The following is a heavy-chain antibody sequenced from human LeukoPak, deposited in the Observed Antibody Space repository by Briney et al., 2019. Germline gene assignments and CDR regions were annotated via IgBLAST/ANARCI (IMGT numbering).Heavy chain of an antibody. D-gene: IGHD3-10*01. CDR3: ARYGSGTYRRFDY. Sequence: SETLSLTCTVSGGSISGYYWSWIRQSPGKGLEWIGYIYNSGSTNYNPSLQSRVTISVDTSKNQFSLNLSSVTAANTAVYYCARYGSGTYRRFDYWGQGTLVTVSS. V-gene: IGHV4-59*08. J-gene: IGHJ4*02. CDR1: GGSISGYY. CDR2: IYNSGST.